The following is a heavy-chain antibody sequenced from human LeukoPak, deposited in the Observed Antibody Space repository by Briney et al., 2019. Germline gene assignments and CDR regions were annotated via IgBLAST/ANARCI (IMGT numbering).Heavy chain of an antibody. CDR1: GFSFSSFW. CDR2: INSDGTTT. CDR3: ARGGYGAHMG. D-gene: IGHD4-17*01. J-gene: IGHJ4*02. Sequence: GGSLRLSCAASGFSFSSFWMHWVRQVPGKGLVWVSGINSDGTTTGYADSVKGRFTISRDNAKNTVSLQMSSLRAEDTALYYCARGGYGAHMGWGQGTLVTVSS. V-gene: IGHV3-74*01.